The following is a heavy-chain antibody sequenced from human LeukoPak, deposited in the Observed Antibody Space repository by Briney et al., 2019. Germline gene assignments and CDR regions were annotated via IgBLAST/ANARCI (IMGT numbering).Heavy chain of an antibody. CDR3: ARVQWLAPDY. CDR2: ISSSSSYI. J-gene: IGHJ4*02. CDR1: GFTFSSYW. D-gene: IGHD6-19*01. V-gene: IGHV3-21*01. Sequence: SGGSLRLSCAASGFTFSSYWMNWARQAPGKGLEWVSSISSSSSYIYYADSVKGRFTISRDNAKNSLYLQMNSLRAEDTAVYYCARVQWLAPDYWGQGTLVTVSS.